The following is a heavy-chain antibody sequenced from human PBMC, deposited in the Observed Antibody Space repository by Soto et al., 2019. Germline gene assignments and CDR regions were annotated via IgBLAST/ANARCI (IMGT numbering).Heavy chain of an antibody. Sequence: GSGPTLVNPPQTVTLTCTFSGFSLSTRGVAVSWIRQSPGEALEWLALIDWDDDKNYSTSLRTRLTISKDTSKNQVVLTMTNMDPVDTATYYCARVPGYYDSSGFIGFDSWGQGTLVTVSS. V-gene: IGHV2-70*01. D-gene: IGHD3-22*01. CDR3: ARVPGYYDSSGFIGFDS. J-gene: IGHJ4*02. CDR2: IDWDDDK. CDR1: GFSLSTRGVA.